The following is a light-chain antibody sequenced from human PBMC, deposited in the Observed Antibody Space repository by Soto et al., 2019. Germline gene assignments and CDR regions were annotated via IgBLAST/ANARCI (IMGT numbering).Light chain of an antibody. CDR3: QKYDRVPLT. J-gene: IGKJ4*01. Sequence: DIQMTQSPSSLSASVGDRVTITCRASQDITNDLAWYQQKPGKVPKVLIYAASTLQSGVPSRFSAIGSGTDFTLTISSLQPEDVATYYCQKYDRVPLTFGGGTKVEIK. CDR2: AAS. V-gene: IGKV1-27*01. CDR1: QDITND.